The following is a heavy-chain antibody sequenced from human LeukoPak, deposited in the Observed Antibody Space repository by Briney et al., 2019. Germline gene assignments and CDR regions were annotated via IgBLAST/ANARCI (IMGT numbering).Heavy chain of an antibody. J-gene: IGHJ4*02. CDR2: ISGSGGST. CDR3: AKDREGTIADYFDY. D-gene: IGHD1-7*01. Sequence: PGGSLRLSCAASGSTFSSYAMSWVRQAPGKGLEWVSSISGSGGSTYYADSVKGRFTISRDNSKNTLYLQMNSLRGEDTAVYYCAKDREGTIADYFDYWGQGTLVTVSS. V-gene: IGHV3-23*01. CDR1: GSTFSSYA.